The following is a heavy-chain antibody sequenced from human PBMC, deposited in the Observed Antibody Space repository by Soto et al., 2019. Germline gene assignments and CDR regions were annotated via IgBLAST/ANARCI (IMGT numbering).Heavy chain of an antibody. CDR2: IGPESGAT. CDR1: GCTFTGHY. V-gene: IGHV1-2*02. CDR3: GRGRSGQIVVFY. J-gene: IGHJ4*02. Sequence: GASVKVSCKASGCTFTGHYIHWVRQAPEQGPEWMGEIGPESGATRYAQKFQGRVTMTMGMSITTVYMELSNLSPDDTAVYYCGRGRSGQIVVFYWAQGTPVTVSS. D-gene: IGHD5-12*01.